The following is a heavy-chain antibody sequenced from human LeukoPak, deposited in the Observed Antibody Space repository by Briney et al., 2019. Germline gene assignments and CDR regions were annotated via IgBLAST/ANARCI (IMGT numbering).Heavy chain of an antibody. CDR1: RFTFDAYA. CDR2: LSWNSGSR. Sequence: SLRPSSAPSRFTFDAYAMHWGRQAPGQGLEWVSGLSWNSGSRGYADSVKGRFTMSRDNAKNSLYLQMNSLRAEDTALYYCAKDIFYGSGSPIFDYQGQGTLVTVSS. CDR3: AKDIFYGSGSPIFDY. J-gene: IGHJ4*02. V-gene: IGHV3-9*01. D-gene: IGHD3-10*01.